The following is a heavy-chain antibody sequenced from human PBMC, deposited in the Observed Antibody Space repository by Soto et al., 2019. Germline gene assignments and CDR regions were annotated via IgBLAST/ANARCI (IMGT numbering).Heavy chain of an antibody. V-gene: IGHV3-11*01. J-gene: IGHJ5*02. CDR1: GFTFSDYY. CDR3: AKCGALVRWFDP. CDR2: ISSGGFIT. Sequence: GGSLRLSCAASGFTFSDYYMSWIRQAPGKGLEWVSYISSGGFITYYADSVKGRFTTSWDKAKNSLYLQMNTLSANDTAVYYCAKCGALVRWFDPWGQGTLVTVSS. D-gene: IGHD6-6*01.